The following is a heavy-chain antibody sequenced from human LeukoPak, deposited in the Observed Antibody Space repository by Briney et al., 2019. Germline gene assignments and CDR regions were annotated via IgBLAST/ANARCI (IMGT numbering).Heavy chain of an antibody. V-gene: IGHV4-59*01. CDR1: GGSISSYY. D-gene: IGHD6-13*01. Sequence: SETLSLTCTVSGGSISSYYWSWIRQPPGKGLEWIGYIYYSGSTNYNPSLKSRVTISVDTSKNQFSLKLSSVTAADTAVYYCARGGSSSWYSPTHYYYMDVWGKGNAVTVSS. J-gene: IGHJ6*03. CDR3: ARGGSSSWYSPTHYYYMDV. CDR2: IYYSGST.